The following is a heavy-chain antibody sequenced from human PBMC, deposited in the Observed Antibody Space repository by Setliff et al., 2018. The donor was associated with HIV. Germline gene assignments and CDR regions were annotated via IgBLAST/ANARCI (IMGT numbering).Heavy chain of an antibody. J-gene: IGHJ6*02. CDR3: ARDSYDSSGYYYLRLGGEYYYGMDV. D-gene: IGHD3-22*01. V-gene: IGHV3-30*04. Sequence: WVRQAPGKGLEWVAVISYDGSNKYYADSVKGRFTISRDNSKNTLYLQMNSLRAEGTAVYYCARDSYDSSGYYYLRLGGEYYYGMDVWGQGTTVTVSS. CDR2: ISYDGSNK.